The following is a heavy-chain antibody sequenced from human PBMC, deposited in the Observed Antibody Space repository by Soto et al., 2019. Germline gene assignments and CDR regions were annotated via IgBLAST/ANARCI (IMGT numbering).Heavy chain of an antibody. CDR1: GGSISSSSYY. CDR3: ARRLNYDFWSGYTYY. CDR2: IYYSGST. V-gene: IGHV4-39*01. J-gene: IGHJ4*02. D-gene: IGHD3-3*01. Sequence: QLQLQESGPGLVKPSETLSLTCTVSGGSISSSSYYWGWIRQPPGKGLEWIGSIYYSGSTYYNPSLKSRVTISVDTPKNQFSLKLSSVTAADTAVYYCARRLNYDFWSGYTYYWGQGTLVTVSS.